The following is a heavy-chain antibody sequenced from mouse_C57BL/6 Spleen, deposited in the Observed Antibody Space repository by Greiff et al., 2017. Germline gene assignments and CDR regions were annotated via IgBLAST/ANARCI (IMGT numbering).Heavy chain of an antibody. D-gene: IGHD1-1*01. CDR2: ISDGGSYT. CDR3: ARGGAYYGSCFDY. V-gene: IGHV5-4*01. J-gene: IGHJ2*01. Sequence: EVQLVESGGGLVKPGGSLKLSCAASGFTFSSYAMSWVRQTPEKRLEWVATISDGGSYTYYPDNVKGRFTISRDNAKNNLYLQMSHLKSEDTAMYYCARGGAYYGSCFDYWGQGTTLTVSS. CDR1: GFTFSSYA.